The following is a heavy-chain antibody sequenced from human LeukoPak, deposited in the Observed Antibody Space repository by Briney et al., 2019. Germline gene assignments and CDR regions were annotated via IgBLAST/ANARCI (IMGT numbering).Heavy chain of an antibody. CDR2: IHYSGST. CDR1: GGSISGFH. D-gene: IGHD3-10*01. J-gene: IGHJ4*02. Sequence: SETLSLTCTVSGGSISGFHWSWIRQPPGNGLEWIGYIHYSGSTDYNPSLKSRVTISVDTSKNQFSLKLSSVTAADTAVCYCTRHLDYYGSGSYEYWGQGTLVTVSS. V-gene: IGHV4-59*08. CDR3: TRHLDYYGSGSYEY.